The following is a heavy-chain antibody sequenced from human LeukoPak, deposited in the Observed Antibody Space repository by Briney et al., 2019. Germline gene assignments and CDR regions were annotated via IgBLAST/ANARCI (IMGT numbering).Heavy chain of an antibody. Sequence: GGSLRLSCAASGFTFSIYAMSWVRQAPGKGLEWVSAISGSGGSTYYADSVKGRFTISRDNSKNTLYLQMNSLRAEDTAVYYCANIYYGSGSYRSGFDYWGQGTLVTVSS. CDR1: GFTFSIYA. J-gene: IGHJ4*02. D-gene: IGHD3-10*01. CDR2: ISGSGGST. CDR3: ANIYYGSGSYRSGFDY. V-gene: IGHV3-23*01.